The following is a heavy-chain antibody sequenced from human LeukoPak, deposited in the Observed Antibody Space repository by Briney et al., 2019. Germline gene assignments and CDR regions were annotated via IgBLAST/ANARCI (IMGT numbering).Heavy chain of an antibody. CDR3: ARARYGDYYYYMDV. D-gene: IGHD3-10*01. J-gene: IGHJ6*03. V-gene: IGHV3-74*01. CDR1: GFTLSRYW. Sequence: PGGSLRLSCAACGFTLSRYWMHWVRQAPGKGLVSVSRINTDGCSTNYADSVKGRFTISRDKAKCSLYLQMNSPGAEDTAVYYCARARYGDYYYYMDVWGIGTTVTVSS. CDR2: INTDGCST.